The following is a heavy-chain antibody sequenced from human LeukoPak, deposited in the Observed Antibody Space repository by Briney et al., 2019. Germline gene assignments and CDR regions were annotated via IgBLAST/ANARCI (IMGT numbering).Heavy chain of an antibody. D-gene: IGHD3-10*01. CDR2: VIPIFGTA. J-gene: IGHJ3*02. CDR3: ARDMVRGVRGAFDI. V-gene: IGHV1-69*06. CDR1: GGTFSSYA. Sequence: EASVKVSSKASGGTFSSYAISWVGQAPGQGLEWMGGVIPIFGTANYAQKFQGRVTITADKSTSTAYMELSSLRSEDTAVYYCARDMVRGVRGAFDIWGQGTMVTVSS.